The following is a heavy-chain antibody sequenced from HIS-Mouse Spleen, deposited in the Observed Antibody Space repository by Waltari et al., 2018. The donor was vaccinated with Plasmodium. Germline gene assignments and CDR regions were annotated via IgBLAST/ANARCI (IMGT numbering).Heavy chain of an antibody. D-gene: IGHD6-6*01. CDR2: IDWDDDK. Sequence: QVTLRESGPALVKPTQTLTLTCTFSGFSLSTSGMCVSWIRQPPGKALEWLARIDWDDDKYYSTSLKARLTISKDTSKNQVVLTMTNMDPVDTATYYCARIDSSSDAFDIWGQGTMVTVSS. V-gene: IGHV2-70*15. J-gene: IGHJ3*02. CDR1: GFSLSTSGMC. CDR3: ARIDSSSDAFDI.